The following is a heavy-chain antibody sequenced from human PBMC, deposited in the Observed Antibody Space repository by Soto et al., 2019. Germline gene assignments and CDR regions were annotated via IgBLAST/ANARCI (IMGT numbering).Heavy chain of an antibody. V-gene: IGHV1-8*01. CDR3: ARERSSSKRFDY. Sequence: ASVKVSCKASGYTFTSYDINWVRQATGQGLEWMGWMNPDSGNTGYAQKFKGRVTMTRNTSISTAYMELSSLRSEDTAVYYCARERSSSKRFDYWGQGTLVTVSS. J-gene: IGHJ4*02. D-gene: IGHD3-10*01. CDR1: GYTFTSYD. CDR2: MNPDSGNT.